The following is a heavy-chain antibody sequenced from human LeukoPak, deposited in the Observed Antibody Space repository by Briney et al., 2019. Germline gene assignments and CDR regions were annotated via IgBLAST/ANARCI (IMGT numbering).Heavy chain of an antibody. J-gene: IGHJ4*02. D-gene: IGHD3-22*01. CDR3: ARVGYYDSSVYYYWFKY. Sequence: GGSLRLSCAASGFTFSSYWMSWVRQAPGKGLGWVDNIKQDGSEKYYADSVKGRFNISRDNAKNSLYLQMNSLRAEHTAVYYWARVGYYDSSVYYYWFKYWGQGSLISVSS. V-gene: IGHV3-7*01. CDR2: IKQDGSEK. CDR1: GFTFSSYW.